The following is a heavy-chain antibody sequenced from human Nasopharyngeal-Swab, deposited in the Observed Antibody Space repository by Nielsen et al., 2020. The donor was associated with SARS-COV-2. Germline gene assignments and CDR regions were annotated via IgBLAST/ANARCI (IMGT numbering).Heavy chain of an antibody. CDR3: LRDDGETPGMAAAGPPGGY. CDR1: GYIFKSYV. J-gene: IGHJ4*02. D-gene: IGHD6-13*01. V-gene: IGHV1-2*06. Sequence: ASVKVSCKVSGYIFKSYVIHCVRQAPGQGLECMGRLNPYSGVTYFSQNFQGRVTVTRDTSISTGYMELRRLTFDDTAVSYCLRDDGETPGMAAAGPPGGYWGQGTRVIVSS. CDR2: LNPYSGVT.